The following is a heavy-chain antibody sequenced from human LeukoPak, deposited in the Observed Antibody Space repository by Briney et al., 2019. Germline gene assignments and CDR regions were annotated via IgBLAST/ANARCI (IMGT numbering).Heavy chain of an antibody. J-gene: IGHJ4*02. Sequence: GGSLRLSCEVSGFTFRTYWMHWVRQAPGKGLVWVSRISSDGSSTTYADSVKGRFTISRDNAQNTLYLQMNSLRAEDTAVYYCARVHYDSASYFSYWGLGTLVTVSS. D-gene: IGHD3-10*01. CDR3: ARVHYDSASYFSY. V-gene: IGHV3-74*01. CDR1: GFTFRTYW. CDR2: ISSDGSST.